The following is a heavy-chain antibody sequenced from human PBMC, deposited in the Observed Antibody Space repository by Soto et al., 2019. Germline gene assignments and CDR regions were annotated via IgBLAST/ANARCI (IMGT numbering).Heavy chain of an antibody. CDR2: ISSTGRTI. CDR1: GFTFSNYY. V-gene: IGHV3-11*01. J-gene: IGHJ4*02. D-gene: IGHD6-19*01. Sequence: PGGSLRLSCGASGFTFSNYYMSWIRQAPGKGLEWVSYISSTGRTIYYADSVKGRFTVSRDNAQNSLSLKLNSLRVEDTAVYYCATSYSSGWEFDYWGQGTQVTVSS. CDR3: ATSYSSGWEFDY.